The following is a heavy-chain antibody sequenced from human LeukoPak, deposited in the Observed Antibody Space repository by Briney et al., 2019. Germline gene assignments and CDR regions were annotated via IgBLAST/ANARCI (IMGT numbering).Heavy chain of an antibody. D-gene: IGHD3-10*01. V-gene: IGHV3-66*01. CDR3: ARGPPNYYGSTDY. Sequence: GGSLRLSCAASGFSVSSNYMTWVRQAPGKGLEWVSVIYSGGNTFYADSVKGRFIISRDESKKTLYFLMNSLRTGDTGVYYCARGPPNYYGSTDYWGQGTLVTVSS. CDR2: IYSGGNT. J-gene: IGHJ4*02. CDR1: GFSVSSNY.